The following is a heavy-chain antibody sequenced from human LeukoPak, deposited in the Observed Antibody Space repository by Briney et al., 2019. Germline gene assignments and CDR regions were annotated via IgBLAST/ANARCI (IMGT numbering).Heavy chain of an antibody. D-gene: IGHD2-15*01. CDR2: IYPGDSDT. V-gene: IGHV5-51*01. CDR3: ARDRRGYCSGGSCYPYGMDV. Sequence: KYGESLKVSCKGSGYSFTSYWIGWVRQMPGKDLEWMGIIYPGDSDTRYSPSFQGQVTISADKSISTAYLQWSSLKASDTAMYYCARDRRGYCSGGSCYPYGMDVWGQGTTVTVSS. J-gene: IGHJ6*02. CDR1: GYSFTSYW.